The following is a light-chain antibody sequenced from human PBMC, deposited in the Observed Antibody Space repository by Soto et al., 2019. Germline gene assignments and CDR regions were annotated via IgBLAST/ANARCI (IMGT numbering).Light chain of an antibody. V-gene: IGKV3-20*01. CDR2: GAS. CDR3: QQYGTSPIT. CDR1: QTVSSY. Sequence: ENVWTQSPGTLSLSPGERATLSCRASQTVSSYLTWYQQRPGQAPRLLISGASRRATGIPDRFSGSGSGTDFTLTISRLEPEDFALYYCQQYGTSPITFGQGTRLEIK. J-gene: IGKJ5*01.